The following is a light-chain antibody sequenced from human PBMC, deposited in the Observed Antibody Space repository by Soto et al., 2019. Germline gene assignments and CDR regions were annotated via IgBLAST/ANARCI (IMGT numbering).Light chain of an antibody. CDR2: DAS. V-gene: IGKV4-1*01. CDR3: QQRSNWAT. Sequence: IVMTQSPDSLAVSLGESATINCKSRQSLLYSSNNKNYLAWYQHKPGQAPRLLIYDASNRATGIPARFSGSGSVTDFTLTISSLEPEDFAVYYCQQRSNWATFGPGTKVDIK. CDR1: QSLLYSSNNKNY. J-gene: IGKJ3*01.